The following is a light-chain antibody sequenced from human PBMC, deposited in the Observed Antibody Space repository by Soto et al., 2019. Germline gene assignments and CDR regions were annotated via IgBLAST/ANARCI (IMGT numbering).Light chain of an antibody. V-gene: IGKV3-15*01. J-gene: IGKJ5*01. CDR1: QSVSSN. CDR3: QRYNNWPPIT. CDR2: GAS. Sequence: EIVMTQSPATLSVSPGERATRSCRASQSVSSNLAWYQQKPGQAPRLLIYGASTRATGIPARFSGSGSGTEFTLTISSLQTEDFAVYYCQRYNNWPPITFGQGTRLEIK.